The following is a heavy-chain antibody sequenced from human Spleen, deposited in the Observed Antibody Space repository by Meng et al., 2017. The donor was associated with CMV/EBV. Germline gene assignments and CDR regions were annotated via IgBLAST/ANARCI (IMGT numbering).Heavy chain of an antibody. CDR2: VDHDGSAT. CDR3: AKSTLAGPWGSFDY. Sequence: GGSLRLSCVTSGFTFTSHWMHWLRQAPGKGLVWVSRVDHDGSATSYADSVKGRFTISRDNSKNTLYLQMNSLRAEDTAVYYCAKSTLAGPWGSFDYWGQGTLVTVSS. J-gene: IGHJ4*02. V-gene: IGHV3-74*01. CDR1: GFTFTSHW. D-gene: IGHD6-19*01.